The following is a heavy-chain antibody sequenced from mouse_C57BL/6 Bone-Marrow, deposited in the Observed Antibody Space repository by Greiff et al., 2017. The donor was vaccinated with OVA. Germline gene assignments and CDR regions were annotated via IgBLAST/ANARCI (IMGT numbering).Heavy chain of an antibody. V-gene: IGHV1-81*01. CDR1: GYTFTSYG. CDR3: ARDGYYWYFDV. CDR2: IYPRSGNT. J-gene: IGHJ1*03. Sequence: QVQLQQSGAELARPGASVKLPCKASGYTFTSYGISWVKQRTGQGLEWIGEIYPRSGNTYYNEKFKGKATLTADKSSSTAYMELRSLTSEDSAVYFCARDGYYWYFDVWGTGTTVTVSS. D-gene: IGHD2-3*01.